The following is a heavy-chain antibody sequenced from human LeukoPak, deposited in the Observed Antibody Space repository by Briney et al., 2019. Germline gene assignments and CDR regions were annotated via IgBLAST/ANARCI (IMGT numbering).Heavy chain of an antibody. CDR2: IYTSGST. D-gene: IGHD5-18*01. CDR3: ARNWDSYGPGGIDY. V-gene: IGHV4-4*07. Sequence: SETLSLTCTVSGGSISSYYWSWIRQPAGKGLEWIGRIYTSGSTNYNPSLKSRVTISVDTSKNQFSLKLSSVTAADTAVYYCARNWDSYGPGGIDYWGQGTLVTVSS. J-gene: IGHJ4*02. CDR1: GGSISSYY.